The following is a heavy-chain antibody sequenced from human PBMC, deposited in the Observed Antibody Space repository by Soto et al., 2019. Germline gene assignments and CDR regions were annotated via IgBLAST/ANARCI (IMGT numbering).Heavy chain of an antibody. CDR2: IIPIFGTA. V-gene: IGHV1-69*13. J-gene: IGHJ4*02. CDR1: GGTFSSYA. CDR3: ASSNHQRVLFDY. Sequence: ASVKVSCKASGGTFSSYAISWVRQAPGQGLEWMGGIIPIFGTANYAQKFQGRVTITADESTSTAYMELSSLRSEDTAVYYCASSNHQRVLFDYWGQGTLVPVSA. D-gene: IGHD2-2*01.